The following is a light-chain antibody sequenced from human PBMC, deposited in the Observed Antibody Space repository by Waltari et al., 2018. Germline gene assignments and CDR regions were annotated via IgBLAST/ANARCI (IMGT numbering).Light chain of an antibody. CDR3: QQGYSYPYS. Sequence: DIQMTQSPFSLSASVGDTVTITCQASQGIGNNLNWYQQKPGKAPKLLIYRASSLQSGIPSRFSGSGSGTDFTLTISSLQSEDFATYYCQQGYSYPYSFGQGTKVEI. CDR2: RAS. V-gene: IGKV1-39*01. J-gene: IGKJ2*03. CDR1: QGIGNN.